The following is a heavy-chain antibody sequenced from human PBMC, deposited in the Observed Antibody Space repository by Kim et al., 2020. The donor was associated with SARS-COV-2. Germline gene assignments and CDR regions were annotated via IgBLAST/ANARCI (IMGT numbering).Heavy chain of an antibody. Sequence: SETLSLTCAVYGGSFSGYYWSWIRQPPGKGLEWIGEINHSGSTNYNPSLKSRVTISVDTSKNQFSLKLSSVTAADTAVYYCARARSRRYGDYTGVPEYYYYYGMDVWGQGTTVTVSS. V-gene: IGHV4-34*01. CDR1: GGSFSGYY. D-gene: IGHD4-17*01. CDR2: INHSGST. CDR3: ARARSRRYGDYTGVPEYYYYYGMDV. J-gene: IGHJ6*02.